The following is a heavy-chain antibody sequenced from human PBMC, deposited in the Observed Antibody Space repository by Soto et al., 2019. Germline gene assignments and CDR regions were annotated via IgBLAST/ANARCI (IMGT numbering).Heavy chain of an antibody. CDR3: ARALIGAAGILLGY. CDR2: IIPIFGTA. CDR1: GGTFSSYD. D-gene: IGHD6-13*01. Sequence: SVKVSCKASGGTFSSYDINWVRQAPGQGLEWMGGIIPIFGTANYAQKFQGRVTITADGSTSTAYMELSSLRSEDTAVYYCARALIGAAGILLGYWGQGTLGTVFS. J-gene: IGHJ4*02. V-gene: IGHV1-69*13.